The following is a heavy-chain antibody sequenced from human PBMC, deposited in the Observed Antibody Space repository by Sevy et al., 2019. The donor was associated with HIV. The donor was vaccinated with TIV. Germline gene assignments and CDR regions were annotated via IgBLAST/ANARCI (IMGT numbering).Heavy chain of an antibody. CDR3: ARAYCSGGRCYSLAY. CDR2: IIPHNGDT. CDR1: GYLFTSYR. D-gene: IGHD2-15*01. Sequence: ASVKVSCKASGYLFTSYRITWVRQAPGNRLELVGWIIPHNGDTNYAQRVQDRVTMITDTSTTTAYMELRSLTSDDSAVYYCARAYCSGGRCYSLAYWGQGTLVTVSS. V-gene: IGHV1-18*01. J-gene: IGHJ4*02.